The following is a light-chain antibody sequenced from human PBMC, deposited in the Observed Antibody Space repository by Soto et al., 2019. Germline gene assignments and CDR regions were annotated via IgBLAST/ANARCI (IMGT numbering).Light chain of an antibody. V-gene: IGLV2-14*01. J-gene: IGLJ2*01. Sequence: QSVLTQPASVSGSPGQSITISCTGTSSDVGGYNYVSWYQQHPGKAPKLMIYDVSNRPLGVSNRFSGSKSGNTASLTISGLQAEDEADYYCSSYTSSSTSHVVFGGGTKLTVL. CDR3: SSYTSSSTSHVV. CDR2: DVS. CDR1: SSDVGGYNY.